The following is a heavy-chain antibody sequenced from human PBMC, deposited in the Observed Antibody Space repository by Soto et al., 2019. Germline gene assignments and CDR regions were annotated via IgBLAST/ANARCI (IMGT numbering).Heavy chain of an antibody. CDR2: IYYSGST. V-gene: IGHV4-61*08. CDR1: GGSISSGGYY. D-gene: IGHD5-12*01. J-gene: IGHJ4*02. CDR3: ARRRRDGYNFDY. Sequence: SETLSLTCTVSGGSISSGGYYWSWIRQHPGKGLEWIGYIYYSGSTNYNPSLKSRVTISVDTSKNQFSLKLSSVTAADTAVYYCARRRRDGYNFDYWGQGILVNVSS.